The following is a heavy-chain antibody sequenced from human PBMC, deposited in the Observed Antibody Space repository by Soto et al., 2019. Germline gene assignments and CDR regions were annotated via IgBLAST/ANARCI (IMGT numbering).Heavy chain of an antibody. J-gene: IGHJ4*02. Sequence: KPSETLSLTCAVSGGSISSSNWWSWVRQPPGKGLEWIGEIYHSGSTNYNPSLKSRVTISVDKSKNQFSLKLSSVTAADTAVYYCARTTVTTLGGSDYWGQGTLVTVSS. V-gene: IGHV4-4*02. CDR3: ARTTVTTLGGSDY. CDR1: GGSISSSNW. D-gene: IGHD4-17*01. CDR2: IYHSGST.